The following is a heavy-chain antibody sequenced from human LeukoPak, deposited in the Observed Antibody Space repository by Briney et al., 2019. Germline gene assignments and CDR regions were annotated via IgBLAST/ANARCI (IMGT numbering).Heavy chain of an antibody. D-gene: IGHD2-2*01. V-gene: IGHV3-30-3*01. CDR1: GFTFSNYA. CDR2: ISYDGNKK. CDR3: ASLVVPTAMNWFDP. J-gene: IGHJ5*02. Sequence: PGGSLRLSCAASGFTFSNYAMPWVRQAPGKGLEWVALISYDGNKKYYAHSVKDRFTIPRDNSKNTLYLQMSSLRPEDTAVYYCASLVVPTAMNWFDPWGQGTLVTVSS.